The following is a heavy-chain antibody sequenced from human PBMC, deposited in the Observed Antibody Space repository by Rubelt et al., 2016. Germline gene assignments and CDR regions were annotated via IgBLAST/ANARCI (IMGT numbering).Heavy chain of an antibody. J-gene: IGHJ4*02. CDR3: ARANHGDYEDY. D-gene: IGHD4-17*01. CDR1: GYTFTNYG. Sequence: QVQLVQSGAEVKKPGASVKVSCKASGYTFTNYGMHWVRQAPGQRLEWMGWIDAGNGDTKYSQKLKDRVSMTSDASANTAYMELSSLRSEDTAVYYCARANHGDYEDYWGQGTLVTVSS. V-gene: IGHV1-3*01. CDR2: IDAGNGDT.